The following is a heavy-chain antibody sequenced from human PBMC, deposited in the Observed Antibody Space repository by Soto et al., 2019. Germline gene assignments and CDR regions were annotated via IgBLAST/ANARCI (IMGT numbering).Heavy chain of an antibody. Sequence: PSETLSLTCTVSGGSISSGDYYWSWIRQVPGKGLEWIGYIYYSGSTYYNPSLKSRVAMSVDTSKNQFSLKLSSVTAADTAMYYCAGEGRIAAAGRFDYWGQGTLVTVSS. CDR1: GGSISSGDYY. CDR3: AGEGRIAAAGRFDY. CDR2: IYYSGST. V-gene: IGHV4-31*03. D-gene: IGHD6-13*01. J-gene: IGHJ4*02.